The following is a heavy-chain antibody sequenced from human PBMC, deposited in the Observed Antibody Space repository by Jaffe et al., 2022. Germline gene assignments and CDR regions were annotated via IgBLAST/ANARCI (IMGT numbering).Heavy chain of an antibody. J-gene: IGHJ4*02. CDR2: ISGSGGST. D-gene: IGHD2-2*01. Sequence: EVQLLESGGGLVQPGGSLRLSCAASGFTFSSYAMSWVRQAPGKGLEWVSAISGSGGSTYYADSVKGRFTISRDNSKNTLYLQMNSLRAEDTAVYYCAKEELYCSSTSCMGGFDYWGQGTLVTVSS. V-gene: IGHV3-23*01. CDR3: AKEELYCSSTSCMGGFDY. CDR1: GFTFSSYA.